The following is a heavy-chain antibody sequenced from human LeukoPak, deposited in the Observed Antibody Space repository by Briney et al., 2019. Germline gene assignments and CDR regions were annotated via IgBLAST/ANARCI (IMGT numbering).Heavy chain of an antibody. D-gene: IGHD3-10*01. CDR2: ISYDGSNK. Sequence: PGGSLRLSCAASGFTFSSYAMHWVRQAPGKGLEWVAVISYDGSNKYYADSVKGRFTISRDNSKNTLYLQTNSLRAEDTAVYYCARDVGYYGSGSYPPHDAFDIWGQGTMVTVSS. CDR1: GFTFSSYA. J-gene: IGHJ3*02. V-gene: IGHV3-30-3*01. CDR3: ARDVGYYGSGSYPPHDAFDI.